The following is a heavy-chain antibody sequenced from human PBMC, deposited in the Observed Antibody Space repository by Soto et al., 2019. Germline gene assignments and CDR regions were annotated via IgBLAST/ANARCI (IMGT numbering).Heavy chain of an antibody. Sequence: GESLKISCAASGFTFSSYAMSWVRQAPGKGLEWVSAISGSGGSTYYADSVKGRFTISRDNSKNTLYLQMNSLRAEDTAVYYCAKASSSSVYDAFDIWGQGTMVTVSS. V-gene: IGHV3-23*01. CDR3: AKASSSSVYDAFDI. CDR1: GFTFSSYA. D-gene: IGHD6-6*01. CDR2: ISGSGGST. J-gene: IGHJ3*02.